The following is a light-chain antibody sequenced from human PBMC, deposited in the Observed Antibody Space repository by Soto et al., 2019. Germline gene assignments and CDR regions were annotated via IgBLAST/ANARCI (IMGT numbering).Light chain of an antibody. CDR2: GVS. J-gene: IGKJ1*01. CDR1: QSVGSSY. CDR3: QQYGDSPWT. V-gene: IGKV3-20*01. Sequence: EIVLTQSPGTLSLSPGERATLSCRASQSVGSSYLAWYQQKPGQAPRLLIYGVSTRAAAIPDRFSGRGSGTDFTLTVSRLEPEDFAVYYCQQYGDSPWTFGQGTKVEIK.